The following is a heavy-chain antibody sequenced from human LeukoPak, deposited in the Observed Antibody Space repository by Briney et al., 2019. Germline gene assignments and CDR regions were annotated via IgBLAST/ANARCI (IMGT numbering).Heavy chain of an antibody. V-gene: IGHV4-4*07. CDR2: IHTSGST. CDR1: GGSISSYY. D-gene: IGHD3-22*01. J-gene: IGHJ4*02. CDR3: ARGGYYYFDY. Sequence: SETLSLTCTVSGGSISSYYWSWVRQPAGKGLEWIGRIHTSGSTNYNPSLKSRVTMSVHTSKNQFSLKLTSVTAADTAVYYCARGGYYYFDYWGQGTLVTVSS.